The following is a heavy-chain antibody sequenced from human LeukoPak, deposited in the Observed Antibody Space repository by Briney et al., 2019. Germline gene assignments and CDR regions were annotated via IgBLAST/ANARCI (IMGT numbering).Heavy chain of an antibody. J-gene: IGHJ4*02. CDR3: ARDQDVAAAGTWGSIDY. CDR1: GFTFSSYW. CDR2: ISGSGGST. V-gene: IGHV3-23*01. D-gene: IGHD6-13*01. Sequence: GGSLRLSCAASGFTFSSYWMSWVRQAPGKGLEWVSAISGSGGSTYYADSVKGRFTISRDNSKNTLYLQMNSLRAEDTAVYYCARDQDVAAAGTWGSIDYWGQGTLVTVSS.